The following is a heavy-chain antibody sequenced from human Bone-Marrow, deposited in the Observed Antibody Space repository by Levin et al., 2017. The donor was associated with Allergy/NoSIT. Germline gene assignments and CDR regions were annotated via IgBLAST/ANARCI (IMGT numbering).Heavy chain of an antibody. CDR2: INHSGST. D-gene: IGHD2-15*01. J-gene: IGHJ6*02. CDR1: GGSFSGYY. Sequence: PSETLSLTCAVYGGSFSGYYWSWIRQPPGKGLEWIGEINHSGSTNYNPSLKSRVTISVDTSKNQFSLKLSSVTAADTAVYYCARWGKSGYCSGGSCPRRKYYYYGMDVWGQGTTVTVSS. CDR3: ARWGKSGYCSGGSCPRRKYYYYGMDV. V-gene: IGHV4-34*01.